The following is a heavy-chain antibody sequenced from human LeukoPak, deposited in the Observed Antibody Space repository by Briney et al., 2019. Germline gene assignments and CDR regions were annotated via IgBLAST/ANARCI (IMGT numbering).Heavy chain of an antibody. CDR1: GYTFTSYY. J-gene: IGHJ4*02. Sequence: GASVKVSCKASGYTFTSYYMHWVRQAPGQGLEWKGIINPSGGSTSYAQKFQGRVTMTRDTSTSTVYMELSSLKSEDTAVYYCARDREAAVAGNDYWGQGTLVTVSS. V-gene: IGHV1-46*01. D-gene: IGHD6-19*01. CDR2: INPSGGST. CDR3: ARDREAAVAGNDY.